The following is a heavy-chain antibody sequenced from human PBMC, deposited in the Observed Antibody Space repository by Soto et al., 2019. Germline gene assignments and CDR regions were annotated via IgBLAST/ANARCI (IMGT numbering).Heavy chain of an antibody. CDR3: ATVMGITIFGLVNRYYYYGMDV. Sequence: GASVKVSCKVSGYTLPEPSMHWVRQAPGKGLEWMGGFDPEDGETIYAQKFQGRVTMTENTSTDTAYMELSSLRSEDTAVYYCATVMGITIFGLVNRYYYYGMDVWGQGTTVTVSS. J-gene: IGHJ6*02. CDR1: GYTLPEPS. D-gene: IGHD3-3*01. CDR2: FDPEDGET. V-gene: IGHV1-24*01.